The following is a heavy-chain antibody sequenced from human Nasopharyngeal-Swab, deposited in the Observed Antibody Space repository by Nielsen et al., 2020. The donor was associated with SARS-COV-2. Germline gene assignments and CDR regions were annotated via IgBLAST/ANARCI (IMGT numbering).Heavy chain of an antibody. CDR2: INPSGGST. Sequence: WVRQAPGQGPEWMGIINPSGGSTSYAQKFQVRVTMTRDTSTSTVYMELSSLRSEDTAVYYCARARKAIYYYGSGSYYDGGVNWFDPWGQGTLVTVSS. CDR3: ARARKAIYYYGSGSYYDGGVNWFDP. V-gene: IGHV1-46*01. D-gene: IGHD3-10*01. J-gene: IGHJ5*02.